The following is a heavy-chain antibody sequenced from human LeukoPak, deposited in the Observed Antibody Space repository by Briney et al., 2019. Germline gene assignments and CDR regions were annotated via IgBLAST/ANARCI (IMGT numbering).Heavy chain of an antibody. J-gene: IGHJ6*03. V-gene: IGHV4-59*12. CDR3: ARRSLGRYYYYYMDV. CDR2: IYYSGST. CDR1: GGSISSYY. Sequence: PSETLSPTCTVSGGSISSYYWSWIRQPPGKGLEWIGYIYYSGSTNYNPSLKSRVTISVDTSKNQFSLKLSSVTAADTAVYYCARRSLGRYYYYYMDVWGKGTTVTVSS. D-gene: IGHD7-27*01.